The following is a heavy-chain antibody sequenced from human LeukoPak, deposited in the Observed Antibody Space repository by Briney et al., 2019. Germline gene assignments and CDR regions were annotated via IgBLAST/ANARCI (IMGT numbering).Heavy chain of an antibody. V-gene: IGHV4-59*08. Sequence: SETLSLTCTVSGGSMNTYFWSWIRQPPGKGLEWIGHIHYSGSTTYNPSLKSRVTISVNVSKNQFSLKLSSVTAADTAVYYCARHKTGGTYPLDYWGQGTLVTVSS. J-gene: IGHJ4*02. CDR2: IHYSGST. D-gene: IGHD1-26*01. CDR1: GGSMNTYF. CDR3: ARHKTGGTYPLDY.